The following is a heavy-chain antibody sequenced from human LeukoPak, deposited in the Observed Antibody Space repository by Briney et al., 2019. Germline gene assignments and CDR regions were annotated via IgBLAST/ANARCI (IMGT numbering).Heavy chain of an antibody. CDR1: GFTFNDYG. J-gene: IGHJ4*02. CDR2: INWNGGST. Sequence: GGSLRLSCAASGFTFNDYGMSWVRQAPGKGLEWVSGINWNGGSTGYADSVKGRFTISRDNAKNSLYLQMNSLRAEDTALYYCASGDILTGYYHHIYWGQGTLVTVSS. CDR3: ASGDILTGYYHHIY. V-gene: IGHV3-20*04. D-gene: IGHD3-9*01.